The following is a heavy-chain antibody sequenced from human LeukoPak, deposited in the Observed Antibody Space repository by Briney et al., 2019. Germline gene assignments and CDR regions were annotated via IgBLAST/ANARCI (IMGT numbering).Heavy chain of an antibody. CDR2: IYYSGST. V-gene: IGHV4-39*01. CDR1: GGSISSSSYY. Sequence: PSETLSLTCTVSGGSISSSSYYWGWIRQPPGKGLEWIGSIYYSGSTYYNPSLKSRVTISVDTSKNQFSLKLSSVTAADTAVYYCAAGSSPTEPLLYYYYYMDVWGKGTTVTVSS. CDR3: AAGSSPTEPLLYYYYYMDV. J-gene: IGHJ6*03. D-gene: IGHD6-13*01.